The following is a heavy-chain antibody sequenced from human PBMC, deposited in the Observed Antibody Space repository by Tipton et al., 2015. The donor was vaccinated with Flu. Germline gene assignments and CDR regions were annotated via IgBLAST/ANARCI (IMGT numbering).Heavy chain of an antibody. CDR2: IYHSGNT. D-gene: IGHD3-10*01. CDR3: ARTHWSGYQYYMDF. CDR1: GSTIRRGFY. V-gene: IGHV4-38-2*01. Sequence: TLSLTCDVSGSTIRRGFYWGWIRQPPGKGLEWIGSIYHSGNTYYNPSLKSRVTISVDTSKNQFSLRLSSVTSADTAVYYCARTHWSGYQYYMDFWGKGTTVTVSS. J-gene: IGHJ6*03.